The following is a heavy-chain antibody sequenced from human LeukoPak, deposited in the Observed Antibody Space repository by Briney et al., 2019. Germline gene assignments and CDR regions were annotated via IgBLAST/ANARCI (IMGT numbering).Heavy chain of an antibody. V-gene: IGHV3-30-3*01. CDR2: ILYDGSTK. Sequence: GRSLRLSCAASGFTFSLHPIHWVRQAPGKGLECVAAILYDGSTKYYADSVKGRFTISRDDSKNTFYLLITSLRAENTALPYCARQDTGTLDYWGQGTLVTVSS. CDR1: GFTFSLHP. J-gene: IGHJ4*02. CDR3: ARQDTGTLDY. D-gene: IGHD1-26*01.